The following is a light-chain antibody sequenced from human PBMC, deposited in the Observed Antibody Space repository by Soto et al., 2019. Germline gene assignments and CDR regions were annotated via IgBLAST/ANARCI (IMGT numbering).Light chain of an antibody. Sequence: QSVLTQPRSVSGSPGQSVTISCTGTSSDVGGYNYVSWYQQHPGKAPKLMIYDVTKRPSGVPDRFSGSKSGNTASLTISGLQAQDEADYYCFSYAGSYTFGVFGTGTKVTVL. CDR2: DVT. CDR1: SSDVGGYNY. V-gene: IGLV2-11*01. J-gene: IGLJ1*01. CDR3: FSYAGSYTFGV.